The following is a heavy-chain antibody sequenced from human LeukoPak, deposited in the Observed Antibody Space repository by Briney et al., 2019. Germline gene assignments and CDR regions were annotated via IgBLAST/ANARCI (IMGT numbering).Heavy chain of an antibody. V-gene: IGHV3-23*01. CDR2: ISGSGDNT. CDR1: GFTFSSYA. Sequence: GGSLRLSCAASGFTFSSYAMSWVRQAPGKGLEWVSGISGSGDNTYYADSVKGRFTISRDNSKNTLYVQVNSLGTEDTAAYYCAKGSYYDSSGSFYFDYWGQGTLVTVSS. J-gene: IGHJ4*02. D-gene: IGHD3-22*01. CDR3: AKGSYYDSSGSFYFDY.